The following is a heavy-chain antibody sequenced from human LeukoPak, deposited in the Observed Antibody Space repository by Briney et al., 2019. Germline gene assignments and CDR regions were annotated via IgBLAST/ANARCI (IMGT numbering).Heavy chain of an antibody. CDR3: ARHGKRGITIFDY. J-gene: IGHJ4*02. Sequence: SETLSLTCTVSGGSISSYYWSWIRQPPGKGLEWIGYIYYSGSTNYNPSLKRRCTISVDTSKNQFSLKLSSVTAADTAVYYCARHGKRGITIFDYWGQGTLVTVSS. V-gene: IGHV4-59*08. CDR2: IYYSGST. CDR1: GGSISSYY. D-gene: IGHD3-9*01.